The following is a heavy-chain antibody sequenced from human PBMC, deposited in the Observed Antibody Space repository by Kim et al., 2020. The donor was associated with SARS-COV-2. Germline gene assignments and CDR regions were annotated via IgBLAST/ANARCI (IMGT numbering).Heavy chain of an antibody. J-gene: IGHJ6*02. CDR2: IYYRRRI. D-gene: IGHD3-10*01. V-gene: IGHV4-39*01. CDR3: ARQRLWFSATDV. Sequence: SETLSLTCTVSGDSIINNNYYWAWIRQPPGKGLEWIGCIYYRRRIYYNPSLESRVTMSVDTPKNQFSLKLMSVTAADTAVYYCARQRLWFSATDVWGQGTTVTVPS. CDR1: GDSIINNNYY.